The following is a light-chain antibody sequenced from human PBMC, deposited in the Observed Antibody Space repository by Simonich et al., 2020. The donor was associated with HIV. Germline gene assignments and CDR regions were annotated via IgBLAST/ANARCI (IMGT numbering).Light chain of an antibody. CDR2: DVS. Sequence: QSALTQPASVSGSPGQSITISCTGTSSDVGGFNYVSWYQQHPGKAPKPMIYDVSSRPSGVANRFSGSKSGNTASLTISGLQAEDGADYYCSSYTSSSTWVFGGGTKLTVL. CDR3: SSYTSSSTWV. J-gene: IGLJ3*02. V-gene: IGLV2-14*03. CDR1: SSDVGGFNY.